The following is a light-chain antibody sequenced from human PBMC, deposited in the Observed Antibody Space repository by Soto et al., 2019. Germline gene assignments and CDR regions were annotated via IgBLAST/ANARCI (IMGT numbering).Light chain of an antibody. V-gene: IGLV2-8*01. CDR2: GVS. CDR3: NSYSGSNKLYV. Sequence: PPSTSQYHGQPIPISCSETNSDVGLYNYVSWYQQRLGKAPKLVICGVSERPSGVPGRFSGYKSGNPASLTVPGLPAADEAAYCCNSYSGSNKLYVFGTGTKVTV. J-gene: IGLJ1*01. CDR1: NSDVGLYNY.